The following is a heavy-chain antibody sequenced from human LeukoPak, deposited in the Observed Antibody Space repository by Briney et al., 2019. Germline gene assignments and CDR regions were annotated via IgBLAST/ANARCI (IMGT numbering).Heavy chain of an antibody. Sequence: SSETLSLTCAVYGGSFSGYYWSWIRQPPGKGLEWIGEINHSGSTNYNPSLKSRVTISVDTSKDQFSLKLSSVTAADTAVYYCASIAGGPPSWGQGTLVTVSS. V-gene: IGHV4-34*01. CDR2: INHSGST. CDR1: GGSFSGYY. CDR3: ASIAGGPPS. J-gene: IGHJ5*02. D-gene: IGHD2-15*01.